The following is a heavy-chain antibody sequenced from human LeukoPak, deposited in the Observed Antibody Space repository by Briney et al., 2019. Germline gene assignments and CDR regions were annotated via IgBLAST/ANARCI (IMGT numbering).Heavy chain of an antibody. J-gene: IGHJ5*02. CDR3: AREDDFWSGYSGWFDP. CDR1: GYTFTGYY. CDR2: INPNSGGT. Sequence: ASVKVSCKASGYTFTGYYMHWVRQAPGQGLEWMGWINPNSGGTNYAQKFQGRVTMTRDTSISTAYMELSRLRSGDTAVYYCAREDDFWSGYSGWFDPWGQGTLVTVSS. D-gene: IGHD3-3*01. V-gene: IGHV1-2*02.